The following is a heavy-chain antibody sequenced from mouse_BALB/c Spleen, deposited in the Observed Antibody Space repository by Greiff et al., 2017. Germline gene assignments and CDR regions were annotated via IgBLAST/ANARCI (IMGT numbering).Heavy chain of an antibody. V-gene: IGHV5-4*02. CDR3: AREDGNHFDY. J-gene: IGHJ2*01. Sequence: EVQRVESGGGLVKPGGSLKLSCAASGFTFSDYYMYWVRQTPEKRLEWVATISDGGSYTYYPDSVKGRFTISRDNAKNNLYLQMSSLKSEDTAMYYCAREDGNHFDYWGQGTTLTVSS. CDR2: ISDGGSYT. CDR1: GFTFSDYY. D-gene: IGHD2-1*01.